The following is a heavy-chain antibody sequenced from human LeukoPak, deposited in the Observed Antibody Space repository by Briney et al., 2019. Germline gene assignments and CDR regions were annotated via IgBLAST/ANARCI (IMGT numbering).Heavy chain of an antibody. CDR2: INHSGST. V-gene: IGHV4-34*01. D-gene: IGHD3-22*01. Sequence: SETLSLTCAVYGGSFSGYYWSWIRQPPGKGLEWIGEINHSGSTNYNPSLKSRVTISVDTSKSQFSLKLSSVPAADTAVYYCARGTQTYYDKAPVDYWGQGTLVTVSS. CDR1: GGSFSGYY. CDR3: ARGTQTYYDKAPVDY. J-gene: IGHJ4*02.